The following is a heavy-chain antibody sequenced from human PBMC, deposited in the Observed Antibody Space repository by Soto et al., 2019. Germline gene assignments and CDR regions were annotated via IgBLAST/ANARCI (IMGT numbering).Heavy chain of an antibody. J-gene: IGHJ5*02. Sequence: GASVKVSCKASGYTFTSYGISWVRQAPGQGLEWMGWISAYNGNTNYAQKLQGRVTMTRDTSTSTAYMELSRLRSDDTAVYYCARDYLYSSSSYWFDPWGQGTLVTVSS. CDR2: ISAYNGNT. D-gene: IGHD6-6*01. CDR3: ARDYLYSSSSYWFDP. V-gene: IGHV1-18*01. CDR1: GYTFTSYG.